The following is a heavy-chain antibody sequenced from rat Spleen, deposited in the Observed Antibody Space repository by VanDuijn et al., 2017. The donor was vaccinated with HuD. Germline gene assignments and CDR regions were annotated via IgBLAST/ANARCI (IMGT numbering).Heavy chain of an antibody. CDR2: IVFDSSGV. V-gene: IGHV5-29*01. CDR3: AVAGYGY. Sequence: EVQLVESGGGLVQPGRSMKLSCAASGFTFSNYGMAWVRQAPKKGLEWVATIVFDSSGVYYRNSVKGRFTLSRDNTRNTLYLQMDGLKSEDTATYYCAVAGYGYWGQGVMVTVSS. D-gene: IGHD4-3*01. CDR1: GFTFSNYG. J-gene: IGHJ2*01.